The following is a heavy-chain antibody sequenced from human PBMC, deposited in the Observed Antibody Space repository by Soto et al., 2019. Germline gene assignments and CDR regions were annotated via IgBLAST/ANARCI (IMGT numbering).Heavy chain of an antibody. CDR2: IKSKTDGGTT. Sequence: PGGSLRLSCAASGFTFSNAWMNWVRQAPGKGLEWVGRIKSKTDGGTTDYAAPVKGRFTISRDNSKNTLYLQMNSLRAEDTAVYYCAKDGEVTVTTDYFDDWGQGTLVTVSS. D-gene: IGHD4-4*01. J-gene: IGHJ4*02. V-gene: IGHV3-15*07. CDR1: GFTFSNAW. CDR3: AKDGEVTVTTDYFDD.